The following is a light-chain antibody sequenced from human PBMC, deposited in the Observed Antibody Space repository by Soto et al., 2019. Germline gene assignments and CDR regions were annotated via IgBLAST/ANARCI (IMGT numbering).Light chain of an antibody. CDR2: EVS. V-gene: IGLV2-8*01. Sequence: QSALTQHPSASGSPGQSVTISCTGTSSDVGGYNYVSWYQQHPGKAPKLMIYEVSEWPSGVPDRFSGSKSSNTASLTVSGLQAEDEADYYCSSYAGSNNFVFGTGTKVTVL. J-gene: IGLJ1*01. CDR3: SSYAGSNNFV. CDR1: SSDVGGYNY.